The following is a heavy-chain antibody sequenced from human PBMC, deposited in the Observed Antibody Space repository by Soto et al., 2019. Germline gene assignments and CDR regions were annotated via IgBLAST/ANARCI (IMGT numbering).Heavy chain of an antibody. CDR2: INPNSGGT. Sequence: ASVKVSCKASGYTFTGYYMHWVRHAPGQGLEWMGWINPNSGGTNYAQKFQGWVTMTRDTSISTAYMELSRLRSDDTAVYYCARSSIAARPRYYYYGMDVWGQGTTVTVSS. J-gene: IGHJ6*02. CDR1: GYTFTGYY. CDR3: ARSSIAARPRYYYYGMDV. D-gene: IGHD6-6*01. V-gene: IGHV1-2*04.